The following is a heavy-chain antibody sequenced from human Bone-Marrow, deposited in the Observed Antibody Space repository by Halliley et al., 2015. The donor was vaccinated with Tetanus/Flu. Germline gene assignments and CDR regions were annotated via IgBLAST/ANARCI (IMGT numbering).Heavy chain of an antibody. V-gene: IGHV3-23*01. D-gene: IGHD6-19*01. J-gene: IGHJ4*02. Sequence: AASGFTFSNYALTWVRQAPGKGLEWVSGISGSGGSTYYADSVKGRFNISRDNSRKTLYLQLNSLRAEDTAVYYCARGARGPMEDEDTTFGWAYGHGRQGFYFDYWGQGTQVSVSS. CDR2: ISGSGGST. CDR1: GFTFSNYA. CDR3: ARGARGPMEDEDTTFGWAYGHGRQGFYFDY.